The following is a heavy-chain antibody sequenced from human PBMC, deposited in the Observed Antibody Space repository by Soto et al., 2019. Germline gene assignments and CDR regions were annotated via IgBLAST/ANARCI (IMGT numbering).Heavy chain of an antibody. Sequence: QLQLQESGSGLVKPSQTLSLTCAVSGGSISSGGYSWSWIRQPPGKGLEGIGYIYHSGSTYYNPSLKSRVTISVDRSKNQFSLKLSSVTAADTAVYYCASASGIDYYDSSGYFDYWGQGTLVTVSS. J-gene: IGHJ4*02. CDR2: IYHSGST. D-gene: IGHD3-22*01. V-gene: IGHV4-30-2*01. CDR1: GGSISSGGYS. CDR3: ASASGIDYYDSSGYFDY.